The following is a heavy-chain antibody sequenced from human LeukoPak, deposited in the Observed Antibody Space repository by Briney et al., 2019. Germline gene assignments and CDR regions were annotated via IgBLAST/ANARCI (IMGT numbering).Heavy chain of an antibody. CDR2: IRYDGTDK. V-gene: IGHV3-30*02. D-gene: IGHD4-17*01. J-gene: IGHJ5*02. Sequence: PGGSLRLSCAASGFTFSHYGMHWVRQAPGKGLEWVAFIRYDGTDKYYLDSVKGRFTISRDNSKNTLYLQMNSLRAEDTAVYYCARGYGDYDEGVDWFDPWGQGTLVTVSS. CDR3: ARGYGDYDEGVDWFDP. CDR1: GFTFSHYG.